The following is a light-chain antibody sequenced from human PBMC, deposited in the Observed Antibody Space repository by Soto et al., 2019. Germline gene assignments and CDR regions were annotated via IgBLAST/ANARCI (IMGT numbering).Light chain of an antibody. V-gene: IGLV2-23*01. Sequence: QSVLTQPASVSGSPGQSITISCTGSSSDVGSYNLVSWYQQHPGKAPKVIIYEGGKRPSGVSNRFSGSKSGITAFLTISGLQAEDEADYYCCSYAGYSTSALFGGGTQLTVL. CDR2: EGG. J-gene: IGLJ2*01. CDR1: SSDVGSYNL. CDR3: CSYAGYSTSAL.